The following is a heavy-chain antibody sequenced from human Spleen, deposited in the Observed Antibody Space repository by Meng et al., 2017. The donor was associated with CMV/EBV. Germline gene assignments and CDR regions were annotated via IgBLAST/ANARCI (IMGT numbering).Heavy chain of an antibody. J-gene: IGHJ5*02. CDR2: IYYCGTT. CDR3: ARDVRGRTGDS. Sequence: GSLRLSCSVSGGSVSSAYDYWSWIRQPPGKGLEWIGYIYYCGTTNYNPPLKSRVTMSVDTSKNQFSLKLTSVTAADAAIYYCARDVRGRTGDSWGQGTLVTVSS. V-gene: IGHV4-61*01. CDR1: GGSVSSAYDY. D-gene: IGHD7-27*01.